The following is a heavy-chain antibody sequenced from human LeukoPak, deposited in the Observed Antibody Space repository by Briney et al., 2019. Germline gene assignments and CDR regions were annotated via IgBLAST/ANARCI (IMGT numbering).Heavy chain of an antibody. CDR2: VNANSGTT. Sequence: GGSLRLSCAASGFAFSFYAMSWLRQPPGKGLEWVSTVNANSGTTSYAASVRGRFTISRDNSKNTLYLQVNTLRADDTATYYCAKPVSGGLAVTADWFHPWGQGTLVVVSS. V-gene: IGHV3-23*01. CDR1: GFAFSFYA. CDR3: AKPVSGGLAVTADWFHP. D-gene: IGHD6-19*01. J-gene: IGHJ5*01.